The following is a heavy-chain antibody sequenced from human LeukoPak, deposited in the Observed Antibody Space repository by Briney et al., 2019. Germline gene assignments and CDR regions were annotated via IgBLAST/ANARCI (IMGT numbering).Heavy chain of an antibody. J-gene: IGHJ5*02. CDR2: ISSSSSYI. V-gene: IGHV3-21*01. CDR3: ARLYRVAATFDP. CDR1: GFTFSSYS. Sequence: PGGSLRLSCAASGFTFSSYSMNWVRQAPGKGLEWVSSISSSSSYIYYADSVKGRFTISRDNAKNSLYPQMNSLRAEDTAVYYCARLYRVAATFDPWGQGTLVTVSS. D-gene: IGHD2-15*01.